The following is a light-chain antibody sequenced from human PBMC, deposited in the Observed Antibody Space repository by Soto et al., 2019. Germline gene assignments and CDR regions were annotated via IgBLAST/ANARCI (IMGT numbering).Light chain of an antibody. J-gene: IGLJ1*01. Sequence: QSVLTQPASVSGSPGQSITISCTGTSSDIGGYNYVSWYQQHPGKAPKLMIYEVSNRPSGVSNRFSGSKSGNTASLTISGLQAEDEADYYCTSYTSSSTNYAFGTGTKLTVL. V-gene: IGLV2-14*01. CDR1: SSDIGGYNY. CDR3: TSYTSSSTNYA. CDR2: EVS.